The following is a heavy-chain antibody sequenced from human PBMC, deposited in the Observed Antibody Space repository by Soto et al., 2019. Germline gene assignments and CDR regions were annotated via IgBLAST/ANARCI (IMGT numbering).Heavy chain of an antibody. J-gene: IGHJ4*02. Sequence: VQLMQSGAEVKQPGSSVKVSCKASGGTFSSHSINWLRQAPGQGLEWMGGIITLFGTANYAQNFQGRVTITAEQSTSTAYMELNSLRSDDTAVDDCAREVGYGDFSAALLDWGQGTLVTVSS. CDR2: IITLFGTA. CDR1: GGTFSSHS. V-gene: IGHV1-69*01. CDR3: AREVGYGDFSAALLD. D-gene: IGHD4-17*01.